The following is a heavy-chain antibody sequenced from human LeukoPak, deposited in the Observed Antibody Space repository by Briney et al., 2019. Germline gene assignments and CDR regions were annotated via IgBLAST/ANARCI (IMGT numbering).Heavy chain of an antibody. J-gene: IGHJ4*02. V-gene: IGHV3-23*01. CDR1: GFIFSKYS. D-gene: IGHD6-25*01. CDR2: ISGGGDTT. Sequence: GGSLRLSCAASGFIFSKYSMHWVRQAPGKGLEWVSGISGGGDTTYTADPVKGRFTISRDNSKNTLDLQMNSLRAEDTAVDYCAGISYSGTCPVGYWGQGTLVTV. CDR3: AGISYSGTCPVGY.